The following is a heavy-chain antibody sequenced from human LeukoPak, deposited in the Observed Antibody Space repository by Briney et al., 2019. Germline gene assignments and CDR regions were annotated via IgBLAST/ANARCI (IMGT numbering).Heavy chain of an antibody. Sequence: SQTLSLTCTVSGGSISSGSYYWSWIRQPAGKGLEWIGRMYTSGSTNYNPSLKSRVTISVDRSKSQLSLKLSSVTAADTAVYYCAREWGYYDSTGAYHGVSWFDSWGQGTLVTVSS. J-gene: IGHJ5*01. CDR1: GGSISSGSYY. CDR3: AREWGYYDSTGAYHGVSWFDS. V-gene: IGHV4-61*02. D-gene: IGHD3-22*01. CDR2: MYTSGST.